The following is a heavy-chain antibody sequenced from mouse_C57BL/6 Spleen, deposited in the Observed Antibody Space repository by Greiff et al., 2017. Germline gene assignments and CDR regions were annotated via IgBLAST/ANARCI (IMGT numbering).Heavy chain of an antibody. J-gene: IGHJ4*01. CDR2: IHPNSGST. D-gene: IGHD2-4*01. CDR1: GYTFTSYW. CDR3: ARSGDYDYDYYYAMDY. Sequence: QVQLQQPGAELVKPGASVKLSCKASGYTFTSYWMHWVKQRPGQGLEWIGMIHPNSGSTNYNEKFKSKATLTVDKSSSTAYMQLSSLTSEDSAVYYCARSGDYDYDYYYAMDYWGQGTSVTVSS. V-gene: IGHV1-64*01.